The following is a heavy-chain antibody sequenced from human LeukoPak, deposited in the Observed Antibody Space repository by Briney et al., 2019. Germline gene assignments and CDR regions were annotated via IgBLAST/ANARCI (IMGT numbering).Heavy chain of an antibody. V-gene: IGHV3-23*01. Sequence: GGSLRLSCAASGFTFSSYSMNWVRQAPGKGLEWVSAISGSGGSTYYADSVKGRFTISRDNSKNTLYLQMNSLRAEDTAVYYCANCGLRTPWYVRAEFDYWGQGTLVTVSS. D-gene: IGHD6-13*01. CDR2: ISGSGGST. CDR1: GFTFSSYS. CDR3: ANCGLRTPWYVRAEFDY. J-gene: IGHJ4*02.